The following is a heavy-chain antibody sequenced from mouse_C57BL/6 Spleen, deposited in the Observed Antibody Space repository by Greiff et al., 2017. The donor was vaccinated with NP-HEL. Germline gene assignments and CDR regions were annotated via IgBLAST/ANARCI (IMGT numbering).Heavy chain of an antibody. D-gene: IGHD2-3*01. J-gene: IGHJ4*01. CDR2: IYPGDGDT. CDR3: AREIYDGYYYAMDY. CDR1: GYAFSSSW. V-gene: IGHV1-82*01. Sequence: VQLVESGPELVKPGASVKISCKASGYAFSSSWMNWVKQRPGKGLEWIGRIYPGDGDTNYNGKFKGKATLTADKSSSTAYMQLSSLTSEDSAVYFCAREIYDGYYYAMDYWGQGTSVTVSS.